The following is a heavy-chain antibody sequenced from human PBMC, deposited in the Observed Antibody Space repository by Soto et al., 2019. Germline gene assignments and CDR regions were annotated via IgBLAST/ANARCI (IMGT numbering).Heavy chain of an antibody. CDR1: GFTFSSYA. CDR3: AKDITMVRGVISPHDFDY. Sequence: PGGSLRLSCAASGFTFSSYAMSWVRQAPGKGLEWVSAISGSGGSTYYADSVKGRFTISRDNSKNTLYLQMNSLRAEDTAVYYCAKDITMVRGVISPHDFDYWGQGTLVTVSS. V-gene: IGHV3-23*01. D-gene: IGHD3-10*01. CDR2: ISGSGGST. J-gene: IGHJ4*02.